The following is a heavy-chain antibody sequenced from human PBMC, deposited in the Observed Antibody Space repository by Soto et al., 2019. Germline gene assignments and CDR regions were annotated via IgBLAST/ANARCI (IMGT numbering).Heavy chain of an antibody. CDR3: ARGRGVVIPAGTPDAFDV. CDR1: GYIFNKYG. D-gene: IGHD2-21*01. Sequence: ASVKVSCKASGYIFNKYGFNWVRQAPGQGLEWMGRISAFNGYTNFAQKFQGRVTLTTDASTNTAYMELSSLRSDDTAIYYCARGRGVVIPAGTPDAFDVWGQGTMVTVSS. CDR2: ISAFNGYT. V-gene: IGHV1-18*01. J-gene: IGHJ3*01.